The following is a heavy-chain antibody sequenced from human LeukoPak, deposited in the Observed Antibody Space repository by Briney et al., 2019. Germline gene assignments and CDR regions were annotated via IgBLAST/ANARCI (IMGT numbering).Heavy chain of an antibody. D-gene: IGHD2-15*01. Sequence: GGSLRLSCAASGFTFSNYDMSWVRQAPGKGLEWVSAISGVGGSTYYADSVKGRFTISRDNSKNTLYLQMNSLRAEDTAVYYCAKEGAAVMGYFDYWGQGALVIVSS. CDR2: ISGVGGST. CDR3: AKEGAAVMGYFDY. J-gene: IGHJ4*02. V-gene: IGHV3-23*01. CDR1: GFTFSNYD.